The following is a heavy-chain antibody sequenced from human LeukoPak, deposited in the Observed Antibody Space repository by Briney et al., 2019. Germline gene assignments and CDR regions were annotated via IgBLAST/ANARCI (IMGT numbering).Heavy chain of an antibody. Sequence: SETLSLTCAVSGGSISSSNWWSWVRQPPGKGLEWIGEIYHSGSTNYNPSLKSRLTMSQDASKNQFSLKLSSVTAADTAVYFCVREVNHYGLRRNSFDPWGQGTRVTVSS. V-gene: IGHV4-4*02. CDR1: GGSISSSNW. CDR2: IYHSGST. CDR3: VREVNHYGLRRNSFDP. D-gene: IGHD3-10*01. J-gene: IGHJ5*02.